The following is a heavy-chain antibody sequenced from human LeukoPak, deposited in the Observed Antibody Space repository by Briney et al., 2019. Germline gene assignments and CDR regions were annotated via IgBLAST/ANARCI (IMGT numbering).Heavy chain of an antibody. Sequence: ASVKVSCKASGFTFTSSAVQWVRQARGQRLEWIGWIVVGSGNTNYAQKFQGRVTVTRDTSTSTVYMELSSLRSEDTAVYYCARDLRDAFDIWGQGTMVTVSS. V-gene: IGHV1-58*01. CDR1: GFTFTSSA. CDR3: ARDLRDAFDI. CDR2: IVVGSGNT. J-gene: IGHJ3*02.